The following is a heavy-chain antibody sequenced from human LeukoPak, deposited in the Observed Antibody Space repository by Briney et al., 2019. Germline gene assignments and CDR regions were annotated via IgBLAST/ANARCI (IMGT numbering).Heavy chain of an antibody. V-gene: IGHV3-48*04. D-gene: IGHD3-22*01. CDR3: ARGSPQYSMGYYDSSGRLRPPPNYYYYGMDV. J-gene: IGHJ6*02. Sequence: GGSLRLSCAASGFTFSSYSMNWVRQAPGKGLEWVSYISSSSSTIYYADSVRGRFTISRDNAKNSLYLQMNSLRAEDTAVYYCARGSPQYSMGYYDSSGRLRPPPNYYYYGMDVWGQGTTVTVSS. CDR1: GFTFSSYS. CDR2: ISSSSSTI.